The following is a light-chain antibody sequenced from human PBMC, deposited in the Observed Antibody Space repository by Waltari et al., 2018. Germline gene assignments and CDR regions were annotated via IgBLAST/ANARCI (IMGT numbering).Light chain of an antibody. CDR2: DAS. CDR1: QSVNTY. V-gene: IGKV3-11*01. CDR3: QQRYNWRLS. Sequence: EIVLTQSPATLSLSPGDRATLSCRASQSVNTYLVWYQQKPGQAPRLLIYDASDRATGIPARFSGSGSGTDFTLTIGSLEPEDFAVYYCQQRYNWRLSFGGGTKVEIK. J-gene: IGKJ4*01.